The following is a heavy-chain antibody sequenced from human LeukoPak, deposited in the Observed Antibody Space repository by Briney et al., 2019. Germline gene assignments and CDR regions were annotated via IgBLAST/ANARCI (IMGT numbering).Heavy chain of an antibody. J-gene: IGHJ5*02. Sequence: GRSLRLSCAASGFTFSSYGMHWVRQAPGKGLEWVAVISYDGSNKYYADSVKGRFSISRDNAKNALYLQMNSLRAEDTAVYYCARKLYYYDSGGSAGYAGWFDPWGQGTLVTVSS. CDR3: ARKLYYYDSGGSAGYAGWFDP. CDR2: ISYDGSNK. CDR1: GFTFSSYG. D-gene: IGHD3-22*01. V-gene: IGHV3-30*03.